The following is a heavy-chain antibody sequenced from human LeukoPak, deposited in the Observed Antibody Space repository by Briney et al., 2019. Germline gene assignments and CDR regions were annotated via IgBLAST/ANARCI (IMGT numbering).Heavy chain of an antibody. D-gene: IGHD4-17*01. J-gene: IGHJ3*02. CDR1: DASFSSHY. Sequence: SETLSLTCIVSDASFSSHYWTWIRQPPGKGLEWIGYISYTGSTNYNPSLKSRVTISVDTSKNQFSLKLSSVTAADTVVYYCARDPTTVTKGFDIWGQGTMVTVSS. CDR3: ARDPTTVTKGFDI. CDR2: ISYTGST. V-gene: IGHV4-59*11.